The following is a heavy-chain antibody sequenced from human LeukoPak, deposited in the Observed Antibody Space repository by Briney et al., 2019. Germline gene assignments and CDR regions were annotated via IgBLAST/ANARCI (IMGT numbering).Heavy chain of an antibody. CDR2: INPNSGGT. V-gene: IGHV1-2*02. CDR3: AFTKGWELRGGFDY. Sequence: ASVKVSCKASGYTFTGYYMHWVRQAPGQGLEWMGWINPNSGGTNYAQKFQGRVTMTRDTSISTAYMELSRLRSDDTAVYYCAFTKGWELRGGFDYWGQGTLVTVSS. J-gene: IGHJ4*02. D-gene: IGHD1-26*01. CDR1: GYTFTGYY.